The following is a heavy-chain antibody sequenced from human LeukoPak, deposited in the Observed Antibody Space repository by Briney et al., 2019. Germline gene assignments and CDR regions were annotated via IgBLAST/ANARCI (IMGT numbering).Heavy chain of an antibody. Sequence: GGSLRLSCAASGFTFSIYSMNWVRQAPGKGLEWVSYISNSSSTIYYADSVKGRFTISRDNAKNSLYLQMNSLRAEDTAVYYCARDPTYYLRYGYFDSWGQGTLVTVSS. V-gene: IGHV3-48*01. D-gene: IGHD1-26*01. J-gene: IGHJ4*02. CDR2: ISNSSSTI. CDR1: GFTFSIYS. CDR3: ARDPTYYLRYGYFDS.